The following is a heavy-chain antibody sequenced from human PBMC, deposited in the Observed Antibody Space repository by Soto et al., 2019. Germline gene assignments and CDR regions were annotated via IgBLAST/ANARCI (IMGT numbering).Heavy chain of an antibody. Sequence: QVQLQESGPGLVKPSQTLSLTCTVSGGSISTVDYWWSWIRQSPDMGLEWIGHIYDGGRTYNNPSLESRVTMSVDTPKSQLSLTLSSVSAADTAVYYCAGGPSGDKVDSWGQGTLVTVSS. D-gene: IGHD7-27*01. CDR1: GGSISTVDYW. CDR3: AGGPSGDKVDS. J-gene: IGHJ4*02. V-gene: IGHV4-30-4*01. CDR2: IYDGGRT.